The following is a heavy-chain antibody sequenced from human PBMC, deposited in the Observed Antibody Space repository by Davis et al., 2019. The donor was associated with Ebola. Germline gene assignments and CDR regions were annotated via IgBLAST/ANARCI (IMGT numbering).Heavy chain of an antibody. CDR1: GFTFDDHA. J-gene: IGHJ6*02. Sequence: GESLKISCAASGFTFDDHAMSWVRQAPGKGLEWVSSISSSSRFIDYADSVKGRFTVSRDNAKILLYLEMNSLRAEDTAVYYCARENVLSYYYSAMDVWGRGTTVTVSS. CDR2: ISSSSRFI. V-gene: IGHV3-21*01. CDR3: ARENVLSYYYSAMDV. D-gene: IGHD3-10*02.